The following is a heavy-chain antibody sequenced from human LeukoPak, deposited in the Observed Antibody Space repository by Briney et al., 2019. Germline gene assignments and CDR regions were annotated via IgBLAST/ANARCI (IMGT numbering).Heavy chain of an antibody. D-gene: IGHD6-19*01. J-gene: IGHJ5*02. Sequence: PGGSLRLSCAASGFTFSSYAMTWVRQAPGKGLEWVSGISGSGGNTYYTDSVRGRLSISRDNSKNTLYLQVNSLRAEDTAVYYCAKGAGPPWFDPWGQGTLVTVSS. CDR1: GFTFSSYA. CDR3: AKGAGPPWFDP. CDR2: ISGSGGNT. V-gene: IGHV3-23*01.